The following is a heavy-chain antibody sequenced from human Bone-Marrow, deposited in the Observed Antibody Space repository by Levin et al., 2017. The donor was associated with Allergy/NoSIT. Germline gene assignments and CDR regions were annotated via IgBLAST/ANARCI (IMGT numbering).Heavy chain of an antibody. D-gene: IGHD3-16*01. Sequence: LSLTCAASGLPFGNYWMNWVRPAPGKGLEWVANINQDGNDKKYVDSVKGRFTISSDNAKNSVYLQMSSLRVEDTALYYCARTSLRLGESYWGQGTLVTVSS. J-gene: IGHJ4*02. CDR1: GLPFGNYW. V-gene: IGHV3-7*01. CDR2: INQDGNDK. CDR3: ARTSLRLGESY.